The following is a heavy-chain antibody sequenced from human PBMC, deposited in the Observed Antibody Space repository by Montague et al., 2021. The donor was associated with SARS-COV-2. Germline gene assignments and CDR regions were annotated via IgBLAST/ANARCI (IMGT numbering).Heavy chain of an antibody. J-gene: IGHJ5*02. CDR1: GGSLSGYY. V-gene: IGHV4-34*01. CDR2: INHSGNT. Sequence: SETLSLTCAVYGGSLSGYYWAWIRQTPGKGLEWIGEINHSGNTNYNPSLKSRLTISVDTSKKQFSLKLSSVTTADTAVYYCARGADYDFRSGYLRYMWFDPWGLGTPVTASS. D-gene: IGHD3-3*01. CDR3: ARGADYDFRSGYLRYMWFDP.